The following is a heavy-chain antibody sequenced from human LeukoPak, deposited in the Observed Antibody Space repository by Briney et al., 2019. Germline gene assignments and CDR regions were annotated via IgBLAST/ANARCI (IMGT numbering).Heavy chain of an antibody. V-gene: IGHV3-7*02. D-gene: IGHD2-8*01. CDR2: IKGNGSEK. CDR3: ATGGFGYVYFGY. Sequence: GSLRLSCAPSGFSFRAYCIRCGPDGPGERREWGVHIKGNGSEKYSADSVKGRFTISRDKAKSSLYRQMNSLTAEDTALYYCATGGFGYVYFGYWGQGSLVTVSS. J-gene: IGHJ4*02. CDR1: GFSFRAYC.